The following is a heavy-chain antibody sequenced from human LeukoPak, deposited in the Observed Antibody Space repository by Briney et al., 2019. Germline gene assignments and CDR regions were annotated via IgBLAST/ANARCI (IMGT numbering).Heavy chain of an antibody. CDR3: ARESEIVRFDY. Sequence: PGGSLRLSCAASGFTFSSYEMNWVRQAPGKGLEWVSYISSSGSTIYYADSVKGRFTISRDNAKNSLYLQMNSLRAEDTAVYYCARESEIVRFDYWGQGTLVTISS. CDR1: GFTFSSYE. V-gene: IGHV3-48*03. J-gene: IGHJ4*02. D-gene: IGHD2-8*01. CDR2: ISSSGSTI.